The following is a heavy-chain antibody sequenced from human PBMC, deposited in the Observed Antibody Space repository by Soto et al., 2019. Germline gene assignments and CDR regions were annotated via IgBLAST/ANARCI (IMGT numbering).Heavy chain of an antibody. CDR1: GFTFSFYW. D-gene: IGHD2-15*01. CDR3: ARGVSGGWDYDFDY. CDR2: IRGDGSST. V-gene: IGHV3-74*01. J-gene: IGHJ4*02. Sequence: EVQLVESGGGLVQPGGSLRLSCAASGFTFSFYWMHWVRQAPGKGLVWVSRIRGDGSSTSYADSLKGRFTISRDNAKNTVYVQLNSLRVEDTAVYYCARGVSGGWDYDFDYWGQGTLVTVSS.